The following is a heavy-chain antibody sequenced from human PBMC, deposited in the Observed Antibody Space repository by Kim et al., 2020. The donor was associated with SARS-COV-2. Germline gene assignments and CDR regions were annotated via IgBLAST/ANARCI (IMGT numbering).Heavy chain of an antibody. V-gene: IGHV3-33*01. J-gene: IGHJ6*02. Sequence: GGSLRLSCAASGFTFSSYGMHWVRQAPGKGLEWVAVIWYDGSNKYYADSVKGRFTISRDNSKNTLYLQMNSLRAEDTAVYYCAREYSSSWQYYYYGMDVWGQGTTVTVSS. D-gene: IGHD6-13*01. CDR1: GFTFSSYG. CDR3: AREYSSSWQYYYYGMDV. CDR2: IWYDGSNK.